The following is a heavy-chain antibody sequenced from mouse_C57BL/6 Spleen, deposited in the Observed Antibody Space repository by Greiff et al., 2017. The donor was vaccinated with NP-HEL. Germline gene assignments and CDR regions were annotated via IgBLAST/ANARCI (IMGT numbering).Heavy chain of an antibody. V-gene: IGHV1-82*01. CDR3: ARGYYYGSSYGDFDV. Sequence: QVQLQQSGPELVKPGASVKISCKASGYAFSSSWMNWVKQRPGKGLEWIGRIYPGDGDTNYNGKFKGKATLTADKSSSPAYMQLSSLTCEDSAVYFCARGYYYGSSYGDFDVWGTGTTVTVSS. CDR1: GYAFSSSW. D-gene: IGHD1-1*01. J-gene: IGHJ1*03. CDR2: IYPGDGDT.